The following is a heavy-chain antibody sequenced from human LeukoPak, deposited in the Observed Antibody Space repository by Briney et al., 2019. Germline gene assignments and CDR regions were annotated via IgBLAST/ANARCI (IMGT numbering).Heavy chain of an antibody. J-gene: IGHJ3*02. V-gene: IGHV4-34*01. CDR1: GRSFSGYY. CDR3: ARALDTAMVDLDAFDI. Sequence: SETLSLTCAVYGRSFSGYYWSWIRQPPGKGLEWIGEINHSGSTNYNPSLKSRVTISVDTSKNQFSLKLSSVTAADTAVYYCARALDTAMVDLDAFDIWGQGTMVTVSS. D-gene: IGHD5-18*01. CDR2: INHSGST.